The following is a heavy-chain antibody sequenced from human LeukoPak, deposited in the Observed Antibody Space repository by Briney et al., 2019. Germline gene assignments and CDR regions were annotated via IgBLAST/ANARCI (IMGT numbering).Heavy chain of an antibody. J-gene: IGHJ4*02. Sequence: ASVKVSCKASGYTFTSYGISWVRQAPGQGLEWMGRIIPIFGTANYAQKFQGRVTITTDESTSTAYMELSSLRSEDTAVYYCARVLEWELDYWGQGALVTVSS. CDR2: IIPIFGTA. CDR3: ARVLEWELDY. D-gene: IGHD1-26*01. V-gene: IGHV1-69*05. CDR1: GYTFTSYG.